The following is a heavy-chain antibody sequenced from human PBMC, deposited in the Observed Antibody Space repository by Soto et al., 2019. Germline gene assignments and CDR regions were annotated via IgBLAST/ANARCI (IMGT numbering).Heavy chain of an antibody. V-gene: IGHV1-2*04. CDR2: INPNSGGT. Sequence: RASVKVSCKASGYTFTGYYMHWVRQAPGQGLEWMGWINPNSGGTNYAQKFQGWVTMTRDTSISTAYMELSRLRSDDTAVYYCARAGSSSPWASSYYYYGMDVWGQGTTVTVSS. J-gene: IGHJ6*02. CDR1: GYTFTGYY. D-gene: IGHD6-13*01. CDR3: ARAGSSSPWASSYYYYGMDV.